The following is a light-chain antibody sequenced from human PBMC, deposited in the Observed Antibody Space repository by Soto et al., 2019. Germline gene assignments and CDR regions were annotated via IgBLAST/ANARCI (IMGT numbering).Light chain of an antibody. CDR1: QSIVTY. J-gene: IGKJ1*01. CDR2: AAS. V-gene: IGKV1-39*01. Sequence: DIQMTQSPSSLSASVGDRVTITCRASQSIVTYLNWYLQKPGKAPKLLIYAASNLQSGVPSRFSGSGSSTDFTLTISSLQPEDYATYFCQQSYSTPPWTCGQGTKVEIK. CDR3: QQSYSTPPWT.